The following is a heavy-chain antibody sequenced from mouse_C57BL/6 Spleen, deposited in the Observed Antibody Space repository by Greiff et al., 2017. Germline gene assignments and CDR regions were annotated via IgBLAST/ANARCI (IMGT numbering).Heavy chain of an antibody. J-gene: IGHJ4*01. Sequence: QVHVKQPGAELVMPGASVKLSCKASSYTFTSYWMHWVKQRPGQGLEWIGEIDPSDSYTNYNQKFKGKSTLTVDKSSSTAYMQLSSLTSEDSAVYYCARSDYYGSRRDAMDYWGQGTSVTVSS. CDR3: ARSDYYGSRRDAMDY. CDR2: IDPSDSYT. V-gene: IGHV1-69*01. D-gene: IGHD1-1*01. CDR1: SYTFTSYW.